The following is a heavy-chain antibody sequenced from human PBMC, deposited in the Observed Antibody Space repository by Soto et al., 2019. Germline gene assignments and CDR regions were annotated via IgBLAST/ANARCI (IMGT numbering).Heavy chain of an antibody. CDR3: ARDKDLQPTVWGF. CDR2: VYFSGAS. CDR1: GDSMATGGHY. V-gene: IGHV4-31*03. Sequence: SETLSLTCTVSGDSMATGGHYFNWIRQVPGKGLEWIGYVYFSGASHYTPSLRARATISRDTSKNQFSLRLISVTAADTALYYCARDKDLQPTVWGFWGQGIQVTVSS. D-gene: IGHD3-16*01. J-gene: IGHJ4*02.